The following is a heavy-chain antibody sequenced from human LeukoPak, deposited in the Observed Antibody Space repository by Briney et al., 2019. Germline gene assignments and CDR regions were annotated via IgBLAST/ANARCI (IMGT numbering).Heavy chain of an antibody. J-gene: IGHJ4*02. Sequence: GGSLRLSCAASGFTFSDYYMSWIRQAPGKGLEWVANIKQDGSEKYYVDSVKGRFTISRDNAKNSLYLQMNSLRAEDTAVYYCARDRLEHPYDYWGQGTLVTVSS. V-gene: IGHV3-7*03. CDR2: IKQDGSEK. CDR1: GFTFSDYY. D-gene: IGHD1/OR15-1a*01. CDR3: ARDRLEHPYDY.